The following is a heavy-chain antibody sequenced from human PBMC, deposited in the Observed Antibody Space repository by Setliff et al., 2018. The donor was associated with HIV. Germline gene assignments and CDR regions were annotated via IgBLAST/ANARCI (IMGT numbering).Heavy chain of an antibody. J-gene: IGHJ3*02. Sequence: SGGSLRLSCAASGFTFSSYWMHWVRQVPGKGPVWVSRINSDESSTSYLDSVNGRFTISRDNSKNTLYLQMNNLRAEDTAVYFCAASGSIYGGAYDIWGQGTKVTVSS. CDR3: AASGSIYGGAYDI. D-gene: IGHD1-26*01. V-gene: IGHV3-74*01. CDR1: GFTFSSYW. CDR2: INSDESST.